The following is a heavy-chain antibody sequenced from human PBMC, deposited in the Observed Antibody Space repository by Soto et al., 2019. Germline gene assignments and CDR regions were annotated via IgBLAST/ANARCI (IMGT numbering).Heavy chain of an antibody. CDR1: GGSISSYY. V-gene: IGHV4-59*08. Sequence: SETLSLTCTVSGGSISSYYWSWIRQPPGKGLEWIGYIYYSVSSNYNPSLKSRVTISVDTSKNQFSLKLSSVTAADTAVYYCARLLDWFDPWGQGTLVTVSS. D-gene: IGHD2-8*02. J-gene: IGHJ5*02. CDR3: ARLLDWFDP. CDR2: IYYSVSS.